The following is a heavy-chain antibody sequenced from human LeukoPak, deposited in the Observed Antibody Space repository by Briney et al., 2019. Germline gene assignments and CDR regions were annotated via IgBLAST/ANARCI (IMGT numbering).Heavy chain of an antibody. CDR2: ISSNGGST. CDR1: GFTFSSYA. Sequence: GGSLRLSCAASGFTFSSYAMHWVRQAPGKGLEYVSAISSNGGSTYYADSVKGRFTISRDNSKNTLYLQMGSLRAEDTAVYYCVKGSGYFDWGDAFDIWGQGTMVTVSS. J-gene: IGHJ3*02. V-gene: IGHV3-64D*06. D-gene: IGHD3-9*01. CDR3: VKGSGYFDWGDAFDI.